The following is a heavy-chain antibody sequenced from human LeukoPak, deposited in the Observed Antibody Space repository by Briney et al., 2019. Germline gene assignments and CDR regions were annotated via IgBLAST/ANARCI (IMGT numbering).Heavy chain of an antibody. Sequence: ASVKVSCKASGYSFTDYYIHWVHQAPGKGLEWMGRVVPKDGEAKYAERFQGRLTITADTSTDTAYMELRSLRSEDTAVYYCATRSGPWGQGTLVIVSS. CDR2: VVPKDGEA. CDR3: ATRSGP. CDR1: GYSFTDYY. V-gene: IGHV1-69-2*01. J-gene: IGHJ5*02.